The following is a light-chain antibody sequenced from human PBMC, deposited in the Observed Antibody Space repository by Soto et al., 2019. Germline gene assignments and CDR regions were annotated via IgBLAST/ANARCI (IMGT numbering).Light chain of an antibody. V-gene: IGKV3-20*01. J-gene: IGKJ4*01. CDR1: QSVSSSY. CDR2: GAS. Sequence: EIVLTQSPGTLSLSPGERATLSCRASQSVSSSYLAWYQQKPGQAPRLLIYGASSRATGIPDRFSGSGSGTDFTLTISRLEPEDFAVYYCQQYGRPPTFGGGTKVDIK. CDR3: QQYGRPPT.